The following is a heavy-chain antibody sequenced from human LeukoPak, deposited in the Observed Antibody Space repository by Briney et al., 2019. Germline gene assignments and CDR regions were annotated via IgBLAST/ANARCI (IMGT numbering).Heavy chain of an antibody. CDR3: ARARYETRIWPKSRYDYYHYMDV. D-gene: IGHD3-3*01. J-gene: IGHJ6*03. V-gene: IGHV1-3*03. Sequence: VASVKVSCKASGYTFTTYTIHWVRQAPGQRLEWMGWINAGNGNTKYSQEFQDRVTITRDTSASTAYMGLSSLRSEDMAVYYCARARYETRIWPKSRYDYYHYMDVWGKGTTVTVSS. CDR2: INAGNGNT. CDR1: GYTFTTYT.